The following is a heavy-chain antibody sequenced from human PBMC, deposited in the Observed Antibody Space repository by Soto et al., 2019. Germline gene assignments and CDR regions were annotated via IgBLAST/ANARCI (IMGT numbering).Heavy chain of an antibody. Sequence: SETLSLTCTVSGGCISSYYRSWIRQPPGKGLEWIGYIYYSGSTNYNPSLKSRVTISVDTSKNQFSLKLSSVTAADTAVYYCARDLPYYDFWSGYDVAYGMDVWGQGTTVTVSS. J-gene: IGHJ6*02. CDR1: GGCISSYY. D-gene: IGHD3-3*01. CDR3: ARDLPYYDFWSGYDVAYGMDV. CDR2: IYYSGST. V-gene: IGHV4-59*01.